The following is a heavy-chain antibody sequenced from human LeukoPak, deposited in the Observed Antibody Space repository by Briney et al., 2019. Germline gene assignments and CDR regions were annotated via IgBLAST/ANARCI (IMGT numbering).Heavy chain of an antibody. Sequence: GESLKISCKGSGYSFTSYWIGWVRQMPGKGLEWMGIIYPGDSDTRYSPSFQGQVTISADKSISTAYLQWSSLKASDTAMYYCVRAAYYYDSSGYYYRFHAFDIWGQGTMVTVS. CDR3: VRAAYYYDSSGYYYRFHAFDI. V-gene: IGHV5-51*01. J-gene: IGHJ3*02. CDR2: IYPGDSDT. D-gene: IGHD3-22*01. CDR1: GYSFTSYW.